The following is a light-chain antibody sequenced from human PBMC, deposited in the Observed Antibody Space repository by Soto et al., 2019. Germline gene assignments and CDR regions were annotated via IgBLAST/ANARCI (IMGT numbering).Light chain of an antibody. V-gene: IGKV1-5*01. CDR3: QQYNSYPLT. CDR2: DAS. Sequence: DIQMTQSPPTLSASVGDRVTITCRASQSISSWLAWYQQEPGKAPKLLIYDASSLESGVPSRFSGSGSGTEFTLTISSLQPDDFATYYCQQYNSYPLTFGGGTKVDIK. J-gene: IGKJ4*01. CDR1: QSISSW.